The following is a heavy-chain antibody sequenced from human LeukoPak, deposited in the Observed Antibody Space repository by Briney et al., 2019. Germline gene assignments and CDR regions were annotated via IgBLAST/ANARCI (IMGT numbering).Heavy chain of an antibody. CDR1: GFTFSSYA. CDR3: AKDGEYCGGDCYPEYYFDY. D-gene: IGHD2-21*02. V-gene: IGHV3-23*01. J-gene: IGHJ4*02. CDR2: ISGSGNST. Sequence: GGSLRLSCAASGFTFSSYAMSWVRQAPGKGLEWVSGISGSGNSTYYADSVKGRVTISRDNSKSTLFLQMNILRAEDTAIYYCAKDGEYCGGDCYPEYYFDYWGRGTLVAVSS.